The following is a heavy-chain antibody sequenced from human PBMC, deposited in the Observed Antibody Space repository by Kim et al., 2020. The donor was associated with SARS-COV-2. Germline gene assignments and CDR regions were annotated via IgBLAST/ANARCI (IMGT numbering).Heavy chain of an antibody. J-gene: IGHJ4*02. Sequence: YADSVRGRFTISRDNAKNTLFLQMNSLRAEDTGVYYCARGGPDYRVFDYWGQGTLVTVSS. CDR3: ARGGPDYRVFDY. D-gene: IGHD4-4*01. V-gene: IGHV3-74*01.